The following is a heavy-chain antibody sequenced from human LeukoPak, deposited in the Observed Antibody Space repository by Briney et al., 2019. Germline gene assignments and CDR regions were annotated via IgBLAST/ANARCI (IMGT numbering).Heavy chain of an antibody. J-gene: IGHJ4*02. CDR2: VWFDGSKK. CDR3: ARDREIVPVYYFDY. D-gene: IGHD3-10*01. V-gene: IGHV3-33*01. CDR1: AFIPTSHA. Sequence: RRCLSLSCAVSAFIPTSHAMHWVRQAPGKGLGWVAVVWFDGSKKYYADTVKGRFTISRDNSKNTLYLQMNSLRAEDTAVYYCARDREIVPVYYFDYWGQGALVIVSS.